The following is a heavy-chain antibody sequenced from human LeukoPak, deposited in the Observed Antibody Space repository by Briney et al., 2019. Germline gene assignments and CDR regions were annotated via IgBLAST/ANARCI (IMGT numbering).Heavy chain of an antibody. CDR3: ARLASVAYLAVAGTFYYYYYVDV. CDR2: INHSGST. V-gene: IGHV4-34*01. Sequence: PSETLSLACAVYGGSFSGYYWSWIRQPPEKGLEWIGEINHSGSTNYNPSLKSRVTISVDTSKNQFSLKLSSVTAADTAVYYCARLASVAYLAVAGTFYYYYYVDVWGKGTTVTISS. CDR1: GGSFSGYY. J-gene: IGHJ6*03. D-gene: IGHD6-19*01.